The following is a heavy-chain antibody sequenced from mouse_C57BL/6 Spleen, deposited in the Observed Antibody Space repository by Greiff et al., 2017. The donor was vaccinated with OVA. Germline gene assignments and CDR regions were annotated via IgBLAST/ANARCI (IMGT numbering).Heavy chain of an antibody. Sequence: EVKLMESGAELVKPGASVKLSCTASGFNIKDYYMHWVKQRTEQGLEWIRRIDPEDGETKYAPKFQGKATITADTSSNTAYLQLSSLTSEDTAVYYCARNYGSSLFAYWGQGTLVTVSA. D-gene: IGHD1-1*01. CDR1: GFNIKDYY. J-gene: IGHJ3*01. CDR2: IDPEDGET. CDR3: ARNYGSSLFAY. V-gene: IGHV14-2*01.